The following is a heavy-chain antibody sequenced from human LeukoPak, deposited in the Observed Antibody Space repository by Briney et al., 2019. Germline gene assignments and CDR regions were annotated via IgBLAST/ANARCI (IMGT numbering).Heavy chain of an antibody. D-gene: IGHD3-10*01. J-gene: IGHJ4*02. CDR1: GGSFSGYY. CDR2: INHSGST. Sequence: SETLSLTCAVYGGSFSGYYWSWIRQPPGKGLKWIGEINHSGSTNYNPSLKSRVTISVDTSKNQFSLKLSSVTAADTAVYYCARRAKYYYGSGRFDYWGQGTLVTVSS. V-gene: IGHV4-34*01. CDR3: ARRAKYYYGSGRFDY.